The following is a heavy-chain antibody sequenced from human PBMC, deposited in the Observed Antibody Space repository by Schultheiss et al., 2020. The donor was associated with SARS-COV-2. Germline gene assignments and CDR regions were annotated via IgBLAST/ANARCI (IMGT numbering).Heavy chain of an antibody. CDR1: GFTVSSKY. V-gene: IGHV3-74*01. D-gene: IGHD1-26*01. J-gene: IGHJ4*02. Sequence: GGSLRLSCAASGFTVSSKYMTWVRQAPGKGLEWVSGINTDGKTTRYADSVKGGFTVSRDNAKNTLYLQMDSLRVEDTAVFYCAKDHGRADDYWGQGTLVTVSS. CDR2: INTDGKTT. CDR3: AKDHGRADDY.